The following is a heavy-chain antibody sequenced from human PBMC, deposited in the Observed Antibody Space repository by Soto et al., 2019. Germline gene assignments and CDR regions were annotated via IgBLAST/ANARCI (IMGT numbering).Heavy chain of an antibody. CDR3: ARDFTASSGSYYPSSYFDY. CDR2: IIPIFGTA. J-gene: IGHJ4*02. D-gene: IGHD1-26*01. Sequence: QVQLVQSGAEVKKPGSSVKVSCKASGGTFSSYAISWVRQAPGQGLEWMGGIIPIFGTANYAQKFQGRVTITADESTSTAYMELSSLRSEDTAVHYCARDFTASSGSYYPSSYFDYWGQGTLVTVSS. V-gene: IGHV1-69*01. CDR1: GGTFSSYA.